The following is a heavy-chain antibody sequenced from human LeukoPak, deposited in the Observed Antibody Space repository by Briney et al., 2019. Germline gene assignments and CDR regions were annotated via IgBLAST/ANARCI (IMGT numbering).Heavy chain of an antibody. CDR3: AKANHRGGFDP. J-gene: IGHJ5*02. CDR2: IGWNSGSI. Sequence: PGGSLRLSCAASGFTFDDYAMHWVRQAPGKGLEWVSGIGWNSGSIGYADSVKGRFTISRDNAKNSLYLQMNSLRAEDTALYYCAKANHRGGFDPWGQGTLVTVSS. CDR1: GFTFDDYA. D-gene: IGHD1-14*01. V-gene: IGHV3-9*01.